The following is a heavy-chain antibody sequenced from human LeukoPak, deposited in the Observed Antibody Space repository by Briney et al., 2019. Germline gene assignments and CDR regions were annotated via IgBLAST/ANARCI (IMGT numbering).Heavy chain of an antibody. CDR2: IDWDDDE. V-gene: IGHV2-70*11. J-gene: IGHJ4*02. D-gene: IGHD6-19*01. CDR3: ARSLTGYSSGWHFDY. Sequence: SGPTLVKPTQTLTLACTFSGFSLSTSGAGVSLIRQPPGNAREWLARIDWDDDEYYSTSLKNRLTISKDTSINQVVLTMANMDPVDTATYYCARSLTGYSSGWHFDYWGQGTLVTVSS. CDR1: GFSLSTSGAG.